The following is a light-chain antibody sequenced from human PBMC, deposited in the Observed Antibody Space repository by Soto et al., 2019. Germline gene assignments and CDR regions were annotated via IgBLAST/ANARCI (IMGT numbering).Light chain of an antibody. CDR1: SSNIGGNS. Sequence: QSVLTQPPSASGTPGQRVTISCSGSSSNIGGNSVSWYQQLPGTAPKLLIYDDNKRPSGIPDRFSGSKSGTSATLGITGFQTGDEADYYCGSWDSSLSVGVFGGGTKVTVL. CDR3: GSWDSSLSVGV. V-gene: IGLV1-51*01. CDR2: DDN. J-gene: IGLJ2*01.